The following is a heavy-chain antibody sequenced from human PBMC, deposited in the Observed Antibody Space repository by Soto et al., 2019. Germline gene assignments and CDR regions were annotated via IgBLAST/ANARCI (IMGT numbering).Heavy chain of an antibody. J-gene: IGHJ6*03. Sequence: GGSLRLSCAASGFTFSSYAMSWVRQDPGKGLEWVSAISGSGGSTYYADSVKGRFTISRDNSKNTLYLQMNSLRAEDTAVYYCAKDSTWYYDFWSGYYNYYYYYMDVWGKGTTVTVSS. D-gene: IGHD3-3*01. CDR3: AKDSTWYYDFWSGYYNYYYYYMDV. CDR1: GFTFSSYA. CDR2: ISGSGGST. V-gene: IGHV3-23*01.